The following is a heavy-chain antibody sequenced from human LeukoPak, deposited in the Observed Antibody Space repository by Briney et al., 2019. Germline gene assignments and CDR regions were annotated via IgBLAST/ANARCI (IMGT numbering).Heavy chain of an antibody. D-gene: IGHD2-15*01. CDR2: ISWDGGST. CDR3: AKDKRSVVADLGYMDV. Sequence: PGGSLRLSCAASGFTFDDYAMHWVRQAPGKGLEWVSLISWDGGSTYYADSVNGRFTISRDNSENSLYLQMNSLRAEDTALYYCAKDKRSVVADLGYMDVWGKGTTVTVSS. J-gene: IGHJ6*03. CDR1: GFTFDDYA. V-gene: IGHV3-43D*03.